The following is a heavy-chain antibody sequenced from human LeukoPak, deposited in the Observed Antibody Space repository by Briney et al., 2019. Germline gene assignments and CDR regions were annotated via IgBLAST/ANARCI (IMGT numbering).Heavy chain of an antibody. Sequence: SETLSLTCAVYGGSFSGYYWSWIRQPPGKGLGWIGEINHSGSTNYNPSLKSRVTISVDTSKNQFSLKLSSVTAADTAVYYCARGLWLVRWGQGTLVTVSS. J-gene: IGHJ4*02. V-gene: IGHV4-34*01. CDR3: ARGLWLVR. D-gene: IGHD6-19*01. CDR1: GGSFSGYY. CDR2: INHSGST.